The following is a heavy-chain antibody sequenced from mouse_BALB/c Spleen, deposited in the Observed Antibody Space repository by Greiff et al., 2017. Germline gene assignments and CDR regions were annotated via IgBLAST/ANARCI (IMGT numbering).Heavy chain of an antibody. V-gene: IGHV5-4*02. CDR3: ARGGVYGSSYGWFAY. CDR1: GFTFSDYY. Sequence: EVKVVESGGGLVKPGGSLKLSCAASGFTFSDYYMYWVRQTPEKRLEWVATISDGGSYTYYPDSVKGRFTISRDNAKNNLYLQMSSLKSEDTAMYYCARGGVYGSSYGWFAYWGQGTLVTVSA. D-gene: IGHD1-1*01. J-gene: IGHJ3*01. CDR2: ISDGGSYT.